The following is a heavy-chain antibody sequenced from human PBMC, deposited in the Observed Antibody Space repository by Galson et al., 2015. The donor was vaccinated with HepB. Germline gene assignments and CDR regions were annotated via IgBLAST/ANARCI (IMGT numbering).Heavy chain of an antibody. V-gene: IGHV3-30*02. D-gene: IGHD5-24*01. CDR3: AKSPPPRDRWLQFDWYFDL. CDR1: GFTFSSYG. CDR2: IRYDGSNK. Sequence: SLRLSCAASGFTFSSYGMHWVRQAPGKGLEWVAFIRYDGSNKYYADSVKGRFTISRDNSKNTLYLQMNSLRAEDTAVYYCAKSPPPRDRWLQFDWYFDLWGRGTLVTVSS. J-gene: IGHJ2*01.